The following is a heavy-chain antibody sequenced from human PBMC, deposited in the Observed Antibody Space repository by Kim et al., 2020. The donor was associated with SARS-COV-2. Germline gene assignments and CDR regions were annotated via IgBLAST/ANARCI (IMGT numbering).Heavy chain of an antibody. J-gene: IGHJ4*02. V-gene: IGHV3-23*03. CDR3: AKSRVAGTGVDY. CDR1: GFTFSSYA. CDR2: IYSGGSST. D-gene: IGHD6-19*01. Sequence: GGSLRFSCAASGFTFSSYAMSWVRQAPGKGLEWVSVIYSGGSSTYYADSVKGRFTISRDNSKNTLYLQMNSLRAEDTAVYYCAKSRVAGTGVDYWGQGTLVTVSS.